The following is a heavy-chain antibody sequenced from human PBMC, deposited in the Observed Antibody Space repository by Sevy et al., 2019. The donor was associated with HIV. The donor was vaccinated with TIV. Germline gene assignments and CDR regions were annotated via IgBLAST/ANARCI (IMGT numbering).Heavy chain of an antibody. CDR1: GFSYSSYG. Sequence: GGSLRLSCAAFGFSYSSYGMHWVRQAPGKGLEWVAYIQYDGSNKDYADSVKGRFTISRDNSKNTLDLQMNSLRVEDTAVYYCVKEGGGEGGDHWGQGTLVTVSS. CDR3: VKEGGGEGGDH. D-gene: IGHD2-21*01. V-gene: IGHV3-30*02. CDR2: IQYDGSNK. J-gene: IGHJ4*02.